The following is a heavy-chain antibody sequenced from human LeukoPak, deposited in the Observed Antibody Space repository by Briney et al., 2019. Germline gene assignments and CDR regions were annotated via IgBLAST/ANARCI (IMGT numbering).Heavy chain of an antibody. CDR1: GFTFSSYS. Sequence: PGGPLRLSCAASGFTFSSYSMNWVRQAPGKGLEWVSSISSSSSYIYYADSVKGRFTISRDNAKNSLYLQMNSLRAEDTAVYYCARGGFMITFGGVIVHRTFDYWGQGTLVTVSS. CDR3: ARGGFMITFGGVIVHRTFDY. CDR2: ISSSSSYI. D-gene: IGHD3-16*02. V-gene: IGHV3-21*01. J-gene: IGHJ4*02.